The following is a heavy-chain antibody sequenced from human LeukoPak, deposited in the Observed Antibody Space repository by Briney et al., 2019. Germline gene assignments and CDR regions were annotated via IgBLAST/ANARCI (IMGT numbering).Heavy chain of an antibody. CDR1: GGSISSCY. CDR3: ARHGSVRSPLGP. D-gene: IGHD3-10*01. CDR2: IYASGST. V-gene: IGHV4-4*09. Sequence: PSETLSLTCSVSGGSISSCYWSWIRQPPGKVLEWIGYIYASGSTNYNPSLKSRVTISVDTSKNQFSLNLTSVTAADTAVYYCARHGSVRSPLGPWGQGTLVTVSS. J-gene: IGHJ5*02.